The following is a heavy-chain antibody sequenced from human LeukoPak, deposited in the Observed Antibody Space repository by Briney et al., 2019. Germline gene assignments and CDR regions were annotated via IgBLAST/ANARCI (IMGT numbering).Heavy chain of an antibody. CDR1: GFTFSSYE. Sequence: PGGSLRLSCAASGFTFSSYEMNWVRQAPGKGLEWVSYISGSGSTIYYADSVKGRFTISRDNAKNSLYLQMNSLRAEDTAVYYCAKVKHGYYDSSGYLDYWGQGTLVTVSS. CDR2: ISGSGSTI. CDR3: AKVKHGYYDSSGYLDY. V-gene: IGHV3-48*03. D-gene: IGHD3-22*01. J-gene: IGHJ4*02.